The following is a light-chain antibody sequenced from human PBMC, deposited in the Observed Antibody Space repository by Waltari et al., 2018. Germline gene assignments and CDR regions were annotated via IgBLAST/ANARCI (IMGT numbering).Light chain of an antibody. CDR1: TSYI. CDR3: AAWDDSLSGRV. V-gene: IGLV1-47*01. CDR2: RNN. J-gene: IGLJ3*02. Sequence: QSVLTPPPSASGTPGQRVTISCSGSTSYIYLYQQLPGTAPKLLIYRNNQRPSGVPDRFSGSKSGTSASLAISGLRSDDEADYYCAAWDDSLSGRVFGGGTKLTVL.